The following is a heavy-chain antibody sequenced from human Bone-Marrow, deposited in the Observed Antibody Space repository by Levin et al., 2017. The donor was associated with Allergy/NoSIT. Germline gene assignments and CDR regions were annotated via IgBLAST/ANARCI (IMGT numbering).Heavy chain of an antibody. CDR3: AKSSQGVNWGIDY. V-gene: IGHV3-23*01. J-gene: IGHJ4*02. Sequence: LSLTCAASGFPFSSYAMSWVRPAPGKGLEWVSAISGSGGSTYYADSVKGRFTISRDNSKNTLYLQMNSLRAEDTAVYYCAKSSQGVNWGIDYWGQGTLVTVSS. CDR2: ISGSGGST. D-gene: IGHD7-27*01. CDR1: GFPFSSYA.